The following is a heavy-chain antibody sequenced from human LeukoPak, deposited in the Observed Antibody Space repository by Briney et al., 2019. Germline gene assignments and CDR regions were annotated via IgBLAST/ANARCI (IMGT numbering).Heavy chain of an antibody. CDR2: IYHSGST. J-gene: IGHJ4*02. V-gene: IGHV4-30-2*01. CDR3: ARGGFTGTPAV. Sequence: SETLSLTCTVSGGSISSGGYYWSWIRQPPGKGLEWIGYIYHSGSTYYNPSLKSRVTISVDRSKNQFSLKLSSVTAADTAVHYCARGGFTGTPAVWGQGTLVTVSS. CDR1: GGSISSGGYY. D-gene: IGHD1-1*01.